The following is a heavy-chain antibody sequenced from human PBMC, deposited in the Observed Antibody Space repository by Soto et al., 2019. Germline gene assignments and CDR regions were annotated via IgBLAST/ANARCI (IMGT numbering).Heavy chain of an antibody. V-gene: IGHV3-15*07. J-gene: IGHJ6*02. D-gene: IGHD5-18*01. CDR3: TTDVGYSYGPYYYYGMDV. CDR1: GFTFSNAW. Sequence: GGSLRLSCAASGFTFSNAWMNWVRQAPGKGLEWVGRIKSKTDGGTTDYAAPVKGRFTISRDDSKNTLYLQMNSLKTEDTAVYYCTTDVGYSYGPYYYYGMDVWGQGTTVTVSS. CDR2: IKSKTDGGTT.